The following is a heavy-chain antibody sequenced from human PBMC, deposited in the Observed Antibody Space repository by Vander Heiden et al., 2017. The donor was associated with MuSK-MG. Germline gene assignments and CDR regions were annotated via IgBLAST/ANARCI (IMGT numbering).Heavy chain of an antibody. CDR2: INPSGGST. D-gene: IGHD3-10*01. CDR1: GYTFTSYY. J-gene: IGHJ6*03. CDR3: ASYYGSGSYPYYYYMDV. V-gene: IGHV1-46*01. Sequence: QVQLVQSGAEVKKPGASVKVSCKASGYTFTSYYMHWVRQAPGQGLEWMGIINPSGGSTSYAQKFQGRVTMTRDTSTSTVYMELSSLRSEDTAVYYCASYYGSGSYPYYYYMDVWGKGTTVTVSS.